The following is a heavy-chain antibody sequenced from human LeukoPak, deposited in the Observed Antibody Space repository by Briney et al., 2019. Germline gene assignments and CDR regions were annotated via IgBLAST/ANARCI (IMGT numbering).Heavy chain of an antibody. V-gene: IGHV3-30*04. D-gene: IGHD3-10*01. CDR1: EFTFNNYP. CDR3: ARGDYYDSRTYRFYFEY. Sequence: GGSLRLSCAASEFTFNNYPMHWVRQAPGKGLEWVTLLSHNGVDKYYADSVKGRFTVSRDNSKNKLFLQMNSLRAEDTAVYFCARGDYYDSRTYRFYFEYWGQGTLVTVSS. J-gene: IGHJ4*02. CDR2: LSHNGVDK.